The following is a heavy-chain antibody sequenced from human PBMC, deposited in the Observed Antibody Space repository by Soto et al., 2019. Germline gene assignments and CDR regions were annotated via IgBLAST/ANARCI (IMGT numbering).Heavy chain of an antibody. D-gene: IGHD6-19*01. CDR3: ARDPSPLFSSGPDY. CDR2: ISSSSSYI. CDR1: GFTFSSYS. J-gene: IGHJ4*02. V-gene: IGHV3-21*01. Sequence: PGGSLRLSLAASGFTFSSYSMTWVRQAPGKGLEWVSSISSSSSYIYYADSVKGRFTISRDNSKNSLYLQMNSLRAEDTAVYYCARDPSPLFSSGPDYGGQGTLVTVSS.